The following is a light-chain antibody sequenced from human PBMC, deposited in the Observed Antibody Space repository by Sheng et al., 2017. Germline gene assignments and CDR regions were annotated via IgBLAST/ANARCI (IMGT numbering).Light chain of an antibody. CDR1: SRDIGFYNY. V-gene: IGLV2-14*03. J-gene: IGLJ1*01. Sequence: QSALTQPASVSGSPGQSITISCTGTSRDIGFYNYDSWYQQHPGKAPKLIIYDVYERPSGVSTRFSGSKSGNTASLTVSGLQAEDEADYYCSSYAGNNNLGVFGSGTKVTVL. CDR3: SSYAGNNNLGV. CDR2: DVY.